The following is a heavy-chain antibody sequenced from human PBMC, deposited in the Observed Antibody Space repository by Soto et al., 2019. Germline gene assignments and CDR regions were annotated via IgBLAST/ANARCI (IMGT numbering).Heavy chain of an antibody. D-gene: IGHD1-26*01. CDR1: GGSIGSYY. J-gene: IGHJ4*02. Sequence: PSETLSLTCTVSGGSIGSYYWSWIRQPPGKGLEWIGYIFHSGSTNYNPSLKTRLTISVGESKNQFSLKLSSVTAADTAVYYCARVYSGSYSDSWGRGTLVTVSS. CDR2: IFHSGST. V-gene: IGHV4-59*12. CDR3: ARVYSGSYSDS.